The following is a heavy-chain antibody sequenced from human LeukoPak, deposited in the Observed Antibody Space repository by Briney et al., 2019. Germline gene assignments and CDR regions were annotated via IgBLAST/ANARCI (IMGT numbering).Heavy chain of an antibody. V-gene: IGHV1-69*04. J-gene: IGHJ4*02. CDR1: GGTFSSYT. CDR3: ARDRAGTTFLGSTLVY. Sequence: SVKASCKASGGTFSSYTISWVRQAPGQGLEWMGRIIPILGIANYAQKFQGRVTITADKSTSTAYMELSSLRSEDTAVYYCARDRAGTTFLGSTLVYWGQGTLVTVSS. D-gene: IGHD1-7*01. CDR2: IIPILGIA.